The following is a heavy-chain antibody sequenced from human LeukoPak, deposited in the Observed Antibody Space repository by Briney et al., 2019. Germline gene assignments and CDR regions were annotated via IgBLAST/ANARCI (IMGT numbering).Heavy chain of an antibody. D-gene: IGHD6-25*01. Sequence: SETLSLTCTVSGGSVSSGSYYWGWIRQPPGKGLEWIGNIYYSGSTYYNPSLKSRVTISVNTSKNQLSLKLRSVTAADTAVYYCARHDLRVSSGWFDPWGQGTLVTVSS. CDR1: GGSVSSGSYY. CDR3: ARHDLRVSSGWFDP. J-gene: IGHJ5*02. V-gene: IGHV4-39*01. CDR2: IYYSGST.